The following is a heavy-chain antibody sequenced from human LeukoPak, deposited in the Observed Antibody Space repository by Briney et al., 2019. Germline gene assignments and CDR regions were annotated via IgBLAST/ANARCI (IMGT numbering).Heavy chain of an antibody. CDR2: IYYTGST. CDR3: AGLIGGLSSHNFDY. Sequence: KPSETLSLTCAVYGGPFSGYYWSWIRQPPGKGLEWIGNIYYTGSTYHNPSLKSRVTMSVDTSKSQFSLKLSSVTAADTAVYYCAGLIGGLSSHNFDYWGQGTLVTVSS. CDR1: GGPFSGYY. D-gene: IGHD3-10*01. V-gene: IGHV4-34*01. J-gene: IGHJ4*02.